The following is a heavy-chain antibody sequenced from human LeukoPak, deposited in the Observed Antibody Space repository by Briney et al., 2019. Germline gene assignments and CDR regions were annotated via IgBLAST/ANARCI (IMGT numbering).Heavy chain of an antibody. Sequence: SETLSLTCTVSGGPLSGDHENWIREPPGEALEWIGYVYSSGNTNYNPSLQRRVSISVDTSKNQFSLKLNSVTAADTAVYYCARGYGSMDVWGQGTTVTVSS. D-gene: IGHD4-17*01. J-gene: IGHJ6*02. CDR1: GGPLSGDH. V-gene: IGHV4-59*01. CDR2: VYSSGNT. CDR3: ARGYGSMDV.